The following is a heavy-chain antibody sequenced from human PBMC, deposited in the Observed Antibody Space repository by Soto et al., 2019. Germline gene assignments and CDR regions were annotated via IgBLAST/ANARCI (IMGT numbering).Heavy chain of an antibody. D-gene: IGHD3-22*01. CDR2: IIPIFGTA. CDR1: GGTFSSYA. Sequence: QVQLVQSGAEVKKPGSSVKVSCKASGGTFSSYAISWVRQAPGQGLEWMGGIIPIFGTANYAQKFQGRVTITADESTSTAYMELSSLRSDDTAVYYCARSTYYDSSGYYYSHFDYWGQGTLVTVSS. CDR3: ARSTYYDSSGYYYSHFDY. J-gene: IGHJ4*02. V-gene: IGHV1-69*01.